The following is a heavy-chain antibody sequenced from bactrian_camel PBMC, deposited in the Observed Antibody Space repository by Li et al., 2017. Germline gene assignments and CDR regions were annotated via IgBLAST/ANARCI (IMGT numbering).Heavy chain of an antibody. CDR3: AAGPYVAVPDIPNEYSY. V-gene: IGHV3S40*01. D-gene: IGHD2*01. J-gene: IGHJ4*01. Sequence: VQLVESGGGLVQPGGSLRLSCAASGFTFSSYDMSWVRQAPGKEREAVATIYTGTGKTHYVNSVKGRFTISQDDAKNTVYLQMNNLKPEDTDVYVCAAGPYVAVPDIPNEYSYWGQGTQVT. CDR2: IYTGTGKT. CDR1: GFTFSSYD.